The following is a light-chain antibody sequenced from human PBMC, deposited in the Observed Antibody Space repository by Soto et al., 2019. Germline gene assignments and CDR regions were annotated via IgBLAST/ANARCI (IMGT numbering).Light chain of an antibody. CDR1: QSVSSNY. Sequence: EIVLTQSPGTLSLSPGERATLSCRASQSVSSNYLAWYQQKPGQAPRLLIYGASSRATGISDRFSGSGSGTDFTLTISGVEPEDFAVYYCQHYRSSPPMYTFGQGTKLEIK. CDR3: QHYRSSPPMYT. J-gene: IGKJ2*01. V-gene: IGKV3-20*01. CDR2: GAS.